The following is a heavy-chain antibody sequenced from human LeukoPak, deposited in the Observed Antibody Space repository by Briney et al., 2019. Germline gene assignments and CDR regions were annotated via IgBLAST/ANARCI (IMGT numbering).Heavy chain of an antibody. CDR2: IYHSGTT. V-gene: IGHV4-38-2*01. D-gene: IGHD3-22*01. Sequence: SETLSLTCDVSAYSITSGYYWGWIRQPPGKGLEWIGSIYHSGTTYYNPSLKTRVTIPQDTSKNQFSLKLRSVTDADTAVYYCARSSFTSGYYYHMDVWGKGTTVTVSS. J-gene: IGHJ6*03. CDR3: ARSSFTSGYYYHMDV. CDR1: AYSITSGYY.